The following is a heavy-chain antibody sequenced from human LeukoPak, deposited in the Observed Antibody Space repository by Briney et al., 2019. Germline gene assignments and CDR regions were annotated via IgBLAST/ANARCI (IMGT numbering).Heavy chain of an antibody. Sequence: ASVKVSCKASGYTFTSYDINWVRQATGQGLEWMGWMNPNSGNTGYAQKFQGRVTITRNTSISTAYMELSSLRSEDTAVYYCVRGLRGSYHNDYWGQGTLVTVSS. D-gene: IGHD1-26*01. CDR1: GYTFTSYD. J-gene: IGHJ4*02. V-gene: IGHV1-8*03. CDR2: MNPNSGNT. CDR3: VRGLRGSYHNDY.